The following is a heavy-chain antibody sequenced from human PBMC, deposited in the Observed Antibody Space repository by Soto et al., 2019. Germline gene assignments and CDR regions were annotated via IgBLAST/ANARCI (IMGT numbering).Heavy chain of an antibody. CDR3: ARGLVCHNVVRCHPPV. Sequence: SETLSLTCAVYGGSFSGYYWSWIRQPPGKGLEWIGEINHSGSTNYNPSLKSRVTISVDTSKNQFSLKLSSVTAADTAVYYCARGLVCHNVVRCHPPVWGKGTTVTVSS. J-gene: IGHJ6*04. V-gene: IGHV4-34*01. CDR1: GGSFSGYY. D-gene: IGHD2-21*01. CDR2: INHSGST.